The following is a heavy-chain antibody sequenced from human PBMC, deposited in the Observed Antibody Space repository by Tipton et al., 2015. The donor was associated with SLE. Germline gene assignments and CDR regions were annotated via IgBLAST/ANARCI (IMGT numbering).Heavy chain of an antibody. CDR1: GGSISSGGYS. Sequence: LRLSCAVSGGSISSGGYSWSWIRQPPGKGLEWIGYIYHSGSTYYNPSLKSRVTISVDTSKNQFSLKLSSVTAADTAVYYCARGHDTAMAFDYWGQGTLVTVSS. J-gene: IGHJ4*02. CDR2: IYHSGST. V-gene: IGHV4-30-2*01. CDR3: ARGHDTAMAFDY. D-gene: IGHD5-18*01.